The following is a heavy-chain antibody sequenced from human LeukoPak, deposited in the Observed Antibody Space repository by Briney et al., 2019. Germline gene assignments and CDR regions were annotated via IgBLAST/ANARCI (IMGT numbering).Heavy chain of an antibody. CDR2: ISSNGGST. CDR3: SGYCSSTSCYRGDFFDY. D-gene: IGHD2-2*01. CDR1: GFTFSSYA. Sequence: PGGSLRLSCSASGFTFSSYAMHWVRQAPGKGLEYVSAISSNGGSTYYADSVKGRFTIPRDNSKNTLYLQMSSLRAEDTAVYYCSGYCSSTSCYRGDFFDYWGQGTLVTVSS. J-gene: IGHJ4*02. V-gene: IGHV3-64D*06.